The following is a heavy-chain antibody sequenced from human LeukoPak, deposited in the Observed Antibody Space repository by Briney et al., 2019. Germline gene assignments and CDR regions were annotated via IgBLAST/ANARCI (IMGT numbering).Heavy chain of an antibody. CDR2: FDPEDGET. CDR3: ARDRDSSRPYEYYFDY. J-gene: IGHJ4*02. D-gene: IGHD6-13*01. CDR1: GYTLTELS. V-gene: IGHV1-24*01. Sequence: GASVKVSCKVSGYTLTELSMHWVRQAPGKGLEWMGGFDPEDGETIYAQKFQGRVTMTEDTSTDTAYMELSSLRSEDTAVYYCARDRDSSRPYEYYFDYWGQGTLVTVSS.